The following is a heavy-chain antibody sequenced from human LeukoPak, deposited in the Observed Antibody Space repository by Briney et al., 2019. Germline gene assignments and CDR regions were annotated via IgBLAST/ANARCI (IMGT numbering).Heavy chain of an antibody. CDR1: GFTFSSYW. D-gene: IGHD4-23*01. Sequence: GGSLRLSCAASGFTFSSYWMSWVRQAPGKGLEWVANIKQDGSEKYYVDSVKGRFTISRDNAKNSLYLQMNSLRAEDTAVYYCGKDPNGNFIGAFDFWGQGTMVTVSS. V-gene: IGHV3-7*01. CDR2: IKQDGSEK. CDR3: GKDPNGNFIGAFDF. J-gene: IGHJ3*01.